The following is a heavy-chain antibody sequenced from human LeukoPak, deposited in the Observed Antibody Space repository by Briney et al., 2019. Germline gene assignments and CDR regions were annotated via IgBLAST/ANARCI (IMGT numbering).Heavy chain of an antibody. CDR2: IRSKRNNYAT. D-gene: IGHD6-13*01. Sequence: GGSLRPSCAASGFTFSGSVMHWVRQAAGKGLEWVGRIRSKRNNYATAYSASVKGRFTISRDDSKNTVYLHMDSLKTEDTALYYCSRLEDSSPIEVALDIWGQGTVVTVSS. CDR1: GFTFSGSV. CDR3: SRLEDSSPIEVALDI. V-gene: IGHV3-73*01. J-gene: IGHJ3*02.